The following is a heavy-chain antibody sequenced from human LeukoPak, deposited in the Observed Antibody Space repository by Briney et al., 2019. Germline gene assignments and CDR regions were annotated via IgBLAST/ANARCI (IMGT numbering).Heavy chain of an antibody. Sequence: PGGSLRLSCAASGFTFDDYGMSWVRQAPGKGLEWVSGIRNGGSTGYADSVKGRFTISRDNAKNSLYLQMNSLRAEDTALYYCAKGITVAGWFDPWGQGTLVTVSS. V-gene: IGHV3-20*04. CDR2: IRNGGST. CDR1: GFTFDDYG. CDR3: AKGITVAGWFDP. D-gene: IGHD1-14*01. J-gene: IGHJ5*02.